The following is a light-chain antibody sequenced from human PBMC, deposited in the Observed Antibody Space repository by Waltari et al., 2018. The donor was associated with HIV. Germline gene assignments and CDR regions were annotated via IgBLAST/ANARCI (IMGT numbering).Light chain of an antibody. CDR3: QQRSNWPIT. CDR1: QSVRNY. Sequence: VLPQSPANLSLSPGDRATLSCRASQSVRNYLACFQQKPGQVPRLLIYGASTRATGIPARFSGSGSGTDFTLTISSLEPGDFAVYYCQQRSNWPITFGQGTRLEIK. V-gene: IGKV3-11*01. CDR2: GAS. J-gene: IGKJ5*01.